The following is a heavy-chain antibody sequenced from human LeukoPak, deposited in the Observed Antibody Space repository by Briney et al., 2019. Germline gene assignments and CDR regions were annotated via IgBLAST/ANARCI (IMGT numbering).Heavy chain of an antibody. V-gene: IGHV6-1*01. J-gene: IGHJ4*02. CDR3: AREVFKYGRFYFDY. Sequence: SQTLSLTCDISGDSVSSNTGAWNWIRQSPSRGLEWLGKTYYRSKWNNDYAVSVKDRITINPDTSKDQFSLQLNSVTPEDTAVYYCAREVFKYGRFYFDYWGQGTPVTVSS. CDR2: TYYRSKWNN. CDR1: GDSVSSNTGA. D-gene: IGHD1-14*01.